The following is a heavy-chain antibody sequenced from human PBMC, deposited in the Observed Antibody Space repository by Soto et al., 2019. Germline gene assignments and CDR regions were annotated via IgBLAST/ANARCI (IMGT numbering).Heavy chain of an antibody. J-gene: IGHJ3*02. Sequence: ASETLSLTCAVSGGSISSSNWWSWVRQPPGKGLEWIGEIYYSGSTNYNPSLKSRVTISVDKSKNQFSLKLSSVTAADTAVYYCARFMTMVTNLAFDIWGQGTMVTVSS. CDR2: IYYSGST. V-gene: IGHV4-4*02. CDR3: ARFMTMVTNLAFDI. CDR1: GGSISSSNW. D-gene: IGHD4-17*01.